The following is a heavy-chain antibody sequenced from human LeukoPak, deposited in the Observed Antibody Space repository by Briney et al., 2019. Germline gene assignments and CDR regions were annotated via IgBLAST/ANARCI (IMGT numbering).Heavy chain of an antibody. Sequence: PGGSLRLSCAASGFSFSTYWINWVRQAPGKGLEWVANINQDGRENYYVDSVKGRFTISRDNAKNSLYLQMNSLRAEDTAVYYCARVWDNIVVVTAYYGMDVWGQGTTVTVSS. CDR1: GFSFSTYW. V-gene: IGHV3-7*01. CDR2: INQDGREN. D-gene: IGHD2-21*02. CDR3: ARVWDNIVVVTAYYGMDV. J-gene: IGHJ6*02.